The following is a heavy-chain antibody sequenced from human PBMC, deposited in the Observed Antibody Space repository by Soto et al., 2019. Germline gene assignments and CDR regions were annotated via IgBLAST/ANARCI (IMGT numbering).Heavy chain of an antibody. V-gene: IGHV3-30*03. Sequence: QVQLVASGGGVVQPGRSLRLSCAASGFTFSTYGIHWVRQAPGKGLEWVALISYDGGNKYYADSVKGRFTISRDNSKNTLYLQMNSLRAEDTAVYYCARERWVRGVIVRSGGMDVWGQGATVTVSS. D-gene: IGHD3-10*01. J-gene: IGHJ6*02. CDR3: ARERWVRGVIVRSGGMDV. CDR1: GFTFSTYG. CDR2: ISYDGGNK.